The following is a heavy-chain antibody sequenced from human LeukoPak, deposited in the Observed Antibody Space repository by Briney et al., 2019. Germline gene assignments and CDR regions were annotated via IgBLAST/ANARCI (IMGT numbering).Heavy chain of an antibody. V-gene: IGHV3-30*18. CDR2: ISYDGSNK. Sequence: GRSLRLSCAASGFTFSSYGMHWVRQAPGKGLEWVAGISYDGSNKYYADSVKGRFTISRDNSKNTLYLQMNSLRAEDTAVYYCAKDSPIWFGELYYFDYWGQGTLVTVSS. CDR1: GFTFSSYG. D-gene: IGHD3-10*01. J-gene: IGHJ4*02. CDR3: AKDSPIWFGELYYFDY.